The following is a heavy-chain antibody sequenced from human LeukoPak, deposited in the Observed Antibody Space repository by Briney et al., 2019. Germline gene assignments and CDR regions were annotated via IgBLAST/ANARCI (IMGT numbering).Heavy chain of an antibody. J-gene: IGHJ4*02. CDR3: ARATSYSSSWYYFDY. CDR1: GGSISVYY. V-gene: IGHV4-59*01. D-gene: IGHD6-13*01. CDR2: IYYSGTT. Sequence: SETLSLTCTVSGGSISVYYWSWIRQPPGKGLEWIGYIYYSGTTNYNPSLKSRVTISVDTSKNQFSLNLSSVTAADTAVYYCARATSYSSSWYYFDYWVQGTLVTVSS.